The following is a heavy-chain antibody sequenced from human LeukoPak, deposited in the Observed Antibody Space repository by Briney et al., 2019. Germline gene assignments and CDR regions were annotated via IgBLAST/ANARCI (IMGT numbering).Heavy chain of an antibody. V-gene: IGHV3-7*03. CDR3: ARERYGSGSYYNDY. D-gene: IGHD3-10*01. J-gene: IGHJ4*02. CDR2: IKQDGSEK. Sequence: GGSLRLSCAASGFTFSSYWMSWVRQAPGKGLEWVANIKQDGSEKYYVDSVKGRFTISRDNAKNSLYLQMNSLRAEDTAVYYCARERYGSGSYYNDYWGQETLVTVSS. CDR1: GFTFSSYW.